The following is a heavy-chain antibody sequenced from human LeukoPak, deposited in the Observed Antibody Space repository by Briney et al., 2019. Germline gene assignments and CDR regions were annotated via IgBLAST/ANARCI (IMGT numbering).Heavy chain of an antibody. V-gene: IGHV3-23*01. J-gene: IGHJ5*02. CDR2: ISGSGGST. CDR1: GFTFSSYA. D-gene: IGHD3-3*01. CDR3: AKGDFWSGYSGFDP. Sequence: GGSLRLSCAASGFTFSSYAMSRVRQAPGKGLEWVSAISGSGGSTYYADSVKGRFTISRDNSKNTLYLQMNSLRAEDTAVYYCAKGDFWSGYSGFDPWGQGTLVTVSS.